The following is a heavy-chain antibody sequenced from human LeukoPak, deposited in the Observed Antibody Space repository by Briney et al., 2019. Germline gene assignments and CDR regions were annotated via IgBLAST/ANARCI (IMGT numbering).Heavy chain of an antibody. Sequence: GGSLRLSCAASGFTFSSYWMHWVRQAPGKGLVWVSRINSDGGSTSYADSVKGRFTISRDNAKNTLYLQMNSLRAEDTAVYYCARFVVSMAAYSYYYYGMDVWGQGTTVTVSS. CDR2: INSDGGST. D-gene: IGHD2-15*01. J-gene: IGHJ6*02. CDR1: GFTFSSYW. V-gene: IGHV3-74*01. CDR3: ARFVVSMAAYSYYYYGMDV.